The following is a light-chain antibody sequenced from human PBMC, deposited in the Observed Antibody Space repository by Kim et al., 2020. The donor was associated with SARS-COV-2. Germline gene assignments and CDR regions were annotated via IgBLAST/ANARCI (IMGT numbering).Light chain of an antibody. J-gene: IGLJ7*02. CDR2: GKN. Sequence: VALGQTVRITCQGGIITSDKTTGYQHRPEQTPILVIYGKNHLPSGIPDRFSGSSAGNTASLTITGTQAGNEADYYCNSRDSNDNVVFGGGTQLTSL. CDR1: IITSDK. V-gene: IGLV3-19*01. CDR3: NSRDSNDNVV.